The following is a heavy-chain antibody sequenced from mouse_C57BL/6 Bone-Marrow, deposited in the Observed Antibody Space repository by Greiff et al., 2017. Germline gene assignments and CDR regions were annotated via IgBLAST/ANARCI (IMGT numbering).Heavy chain of an antibody. D-gene: IGHD1-1*01. CDR3: TTVDYYNY. CDR1: GFNIKDDY. Sequence: VQLQQSGAELVRPGASVKLSCTASGFNIKDDYMHWVKQRPEQGLEWIGWIDPENGDTEYASKFQGKATITADPSSNTAYLQLSSLTAEETAVYYCTTVDYYNYWGQGTTLTVSS. V-gene: IGHV14-4*01. CDR2: IDPENGDT. J-gene: IGHJ2*01.